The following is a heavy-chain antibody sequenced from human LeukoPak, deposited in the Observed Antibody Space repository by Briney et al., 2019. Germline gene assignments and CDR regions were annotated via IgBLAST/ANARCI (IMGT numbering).Heavy chain of an antibody. V-gene: IGHV3-23*01. D-gene: IGHD6-6*01. Sequence: PGGSLRLSCAASGFTFSSYAMSWVRQAPGKGLEWVSAISGSGGSTYYADSVKGRFTISRDNSKNTVDLQMNSLRPDDTAVYYCARGKFNVPGAFDIWGQGTMVTVSS. CDR1: GFTFSSYA. CDR2: ISGSGGST. J-gene: IGHJ3*02. CDR3: ARGKFNVPGAFDI.